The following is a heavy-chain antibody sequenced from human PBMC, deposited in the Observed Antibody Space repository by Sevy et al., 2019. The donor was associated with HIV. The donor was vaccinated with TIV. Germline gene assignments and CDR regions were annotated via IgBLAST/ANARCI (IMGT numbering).Heavy chain of an antibody. CDR1: GFTFSMYA. Sequence: GESLKISCAASGFTFSMYAIEWVRQAPGKGLEWVALISYDGGNKYHADSVKGRFTISRDNSKNTLYLQMNSLGAEDTAVYYCARVNSFDGDYVGGDYWGQGTLVTVSS. CDR3: ARVNSFDGDYVGGDY. J-gene: IGHJ4*02. V-gene: IGHV3-30-3*01. D-gene: IGHD4-17*01. CDR2: ISYDGGNK.